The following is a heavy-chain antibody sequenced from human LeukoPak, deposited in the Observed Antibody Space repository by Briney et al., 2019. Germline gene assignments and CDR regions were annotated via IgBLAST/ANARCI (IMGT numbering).Heavy chain of an antibody. V-gene: IGHV3-23*01. J-gene: IGHJ5*02. Sequence: PGGSLRLSCAASGYIFNNYGLVWVRQAPGKGLEWVSAISNDGGGTTYADFVKGRFTISRDNSKNKLFLQMNSLRAEDTALYYCAKGSSGYFLDLWGQGTLVTVSS. CDR3: AKGSSGYFLDL. CDR2: ISNDGGGT. D-gene: IGHD3-22*01. CDR1: GYIFNNYG.